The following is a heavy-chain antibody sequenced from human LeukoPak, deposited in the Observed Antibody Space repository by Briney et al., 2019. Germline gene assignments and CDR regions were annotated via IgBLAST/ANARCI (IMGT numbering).Heavy chain of an antibody. Sequence: GASVKVSCKASGGTFSSYAISWVRQAPGQGLEWMGRIIPILGIANYAQKFQGRVTITADKSTSTAYMELSSLRSEDTAVYYCARQGVGYYDSSGYTSDYWGQGTLVTVSS. D-gene: IGHD3-22*01. V-gene: IGHV1-69*04. CDR3: ARQGVGYYDSSGYTSDY. CDR1: GGTFSSYA. J-gene: IGHJ4*02. CDR2: IIPILGIA.